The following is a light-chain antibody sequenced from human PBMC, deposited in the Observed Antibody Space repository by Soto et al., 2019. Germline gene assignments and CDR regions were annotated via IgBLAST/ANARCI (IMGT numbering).Light chain of an antibody. CDR1: SSDVGGYRY. V-gene: IGLV2-14*01. CDR2: EVS. J-gene: IGLJ1*01. CDR3: SSYTSGSTYV. Sequence: QSALTQPASVSGSPGQSITISCTGTSSDVGGYRYVSWYQQHPGKAPKLMIYEVSNRPSGVSNRFSGSKSGNTASLTISGLQAEDEADYYCSSYTSGSTYVFXTGTKVTVL.